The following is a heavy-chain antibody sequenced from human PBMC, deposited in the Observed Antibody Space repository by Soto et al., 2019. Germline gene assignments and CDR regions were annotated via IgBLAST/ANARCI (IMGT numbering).Heavy chain of an antibody. V-gene: IGHV4-39*01. D-gene: IGHD2-21*01. CDR3: ARHWIAGSSIP. CDR1: GDSISSSSQY. CDR2: IHYSGTS. J-gene: IGHJ5*02. Sequence: PSETLSVTCSFSGDSISSSSQYWGWIRQPPGKGLEWIGSIHYSGTSYYNPSLKSRVTIFVDTSKNQLSLKLSSVTAADTAVYYCARHWIAGSSIPWGQGTMVTVSS.